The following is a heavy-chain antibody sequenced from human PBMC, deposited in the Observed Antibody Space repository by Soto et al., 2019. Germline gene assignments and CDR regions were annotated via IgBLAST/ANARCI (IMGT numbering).Heavy chain of an antibody. CDR1: GGSISSSSYY. J-gene: IGHJ6*03. Sequence: SETLSLTCTVSGGSISSSSYYWGWIRQPPGKGLEWIGSIYYSGSTYYNPSLKSRATISVDTSKNQFSLKLSSVTAADTAVYYCARLLNYGDYLTYYYYYMDVWGKGTTVTVSS. CDR2: IYYSGST. D-gene: IGHD4-17*01. V-gene: IGHV4-39*01. CDR3: ARLLNYGDYLTYYYYYMDV.